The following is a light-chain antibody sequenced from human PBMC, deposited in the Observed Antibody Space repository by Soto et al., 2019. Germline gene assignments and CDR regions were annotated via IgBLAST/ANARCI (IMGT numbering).Light chain of an antibody. Sequence: DIVMTQSPDSLPVSLGERATINCKSSQSVLYSSNNKNYLAWYQQKPGQPPKLLIYWASTRESGVPDRFSGSGSGTDFTLTISSLQAEDVAVYYCKQYYSTPSTFGQGTKVEIK. CDR3: KQYYSTPST. CDR2: WAS. J-gene: IGKJ1*01. V-gene: IGKV4-1*01. CDR1: QSVLYSSNNKNY.